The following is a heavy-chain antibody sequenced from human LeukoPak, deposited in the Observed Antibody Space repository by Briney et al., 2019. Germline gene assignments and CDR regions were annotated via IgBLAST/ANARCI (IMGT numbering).Heavy chain of an antibody. D-gene: IGHD3-3*01. CDR2: IYYSGST. J-gene: IGHJ4*02. Sequence: GSLRLSCAASGFTFSDYYMSWIRQPPGKGLEWIGSIYYSGSTYYNPSLKSRVTISVDTSKNQFSLKLSSVTAADTAVYYCARDKLGDYDFWSGYYRTPFLFDYWGQGTLVTVSS. CDR1: GFTFSDYY. V-gene: IGHV4-38-2*02. CDR3: ARDKLGDYDFWSGYYRTPFLFDY.